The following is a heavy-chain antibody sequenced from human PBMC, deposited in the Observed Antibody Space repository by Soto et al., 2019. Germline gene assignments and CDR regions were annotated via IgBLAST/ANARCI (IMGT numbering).Heavy chain of an antibody. CDR1: GFTFSSYG. D-gene: IGHD3-22*01. CDR2: IWYDGSNK. J-gene: IGHJ5*02. V-gene: IGHV3-33*01. CDR3: ARAYDSSGYYP. Sequence: QVQLVESGGGVVQPGRSLRLSCAASGFTFSSYGMHWVRQAPGKGLEWVAVIWYDGSNKYYVDSVKGRFTISRDNSKNTLYLQMNSLRAEDTAVYYCARAYDSSGYYPWGQGTLVTVSS.